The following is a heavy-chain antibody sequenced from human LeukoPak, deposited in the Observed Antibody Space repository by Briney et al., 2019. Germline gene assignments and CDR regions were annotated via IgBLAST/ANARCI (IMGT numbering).Heavy chain of an antibody. Sequence: AGGSLRLSCAASGFSFEEYGMSWVRQAPGKGLEWVSGINWNGGSTGYADSVKGRFTISRDNAKNSLYLQMNSLRAEDTALYYCARAAVTMIVGQFDYWGQGTLVTVSS. J-gene: IGHJ4*02. V-gene: IGHV3-20*04. D-gene: IGHD3-22*01. CDR2: INWNGGST. CDR1: GFSFEEYG. CDR3: ARAAVTMIVGQFDY.